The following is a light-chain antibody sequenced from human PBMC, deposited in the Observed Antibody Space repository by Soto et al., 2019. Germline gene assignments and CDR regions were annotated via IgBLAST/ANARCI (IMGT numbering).Light chain of an antibody. V-gene: IGLV2-23*02. CDR1: SSDVGSYNL. CDR2: EVN. CDR3: CSYAGSSTYV. Sequence: QSVLAQPASVSGSPGQSITISCTGTSSDVGSYNLVSWYQQHPGKAPKLMIYEVNKRPSGVSSRFSGSKSGNTASLTISGLQAEYEADYYCCSYAGSSTYVFGTGTKVTVL. J-gene: IGLJ1*01.